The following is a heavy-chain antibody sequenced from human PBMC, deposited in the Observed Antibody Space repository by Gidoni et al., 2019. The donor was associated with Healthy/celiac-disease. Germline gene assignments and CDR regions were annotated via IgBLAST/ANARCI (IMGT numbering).Heavy chain of an antibody. J-gene: IGHJ2*01. CDR1: GGTFSSYA. D-gene: IGHD1-20*01. CDR2: IIPIFGTA. V-gene: IGHV1-69*01. CDR3: ARADRAYNWNLDWYFDL. Sequence: QVQLVQSGAEVKKPGSSVKVSCKASGGTFSSYAISLVRQAPGQGLEWMGGIIPIFGTANYAQKFQGRVTITADESTSTAYMELSSLRSEDTAVYYCARADRAYNWNLDWYFDLWGRGTLVTVSS.